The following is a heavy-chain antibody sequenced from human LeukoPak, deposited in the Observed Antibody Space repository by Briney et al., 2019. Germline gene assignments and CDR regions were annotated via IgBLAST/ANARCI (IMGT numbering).Heavy chain of an antibody. J-gene: IGHJ3*02. V-gene: IGHV3-30*02. CDR1: GFTFSSYG. D-gene: IGHD3-16*02. CDR2: IRYDGSNK. Sequence: GGSLRLSCAASGFTFSSYGMHWVCQAPGKGLEWVAFIRYDGSNKYYADSVKGRFTFSRDNSKNTLYLQMNSLRAEDTAVYYCARGPSSPYDYVWGSYRLDAFDIWGQGTMVTVSS. CDR3: ARGPSSPYDYVWGSYRLDAFDI.